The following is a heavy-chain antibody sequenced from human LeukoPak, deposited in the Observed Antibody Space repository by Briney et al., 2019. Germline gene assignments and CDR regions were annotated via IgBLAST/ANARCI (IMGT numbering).Heavy chain of an antibody. CDR1: GGSISSYY. J-gene: IGHJ4*02. CDR3: ARYGDYVFDL. V-gene: IGHV4-59*01. Sequence: PSETLSLTCTVSGGSISSYYWSWIRQPPGEGLEWIGYIYYSGSTIYNPSLKSRVTISVDTSKNQFSLKLSSVTAADTAVYYCARYGDYVFDLWGQGTLVTVSS. D-gene: IGHD4-17*01. CDR2: IYYSGST.